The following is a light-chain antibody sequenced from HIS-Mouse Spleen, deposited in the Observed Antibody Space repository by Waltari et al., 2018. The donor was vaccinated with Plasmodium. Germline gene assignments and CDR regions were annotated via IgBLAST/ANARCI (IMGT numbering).Light chain of an antibody. J-gene: IGLJ2*01. Sequence: SYVLTQPPSVSVAPGQTARITCGGDKLGSKSVQWSQQKPGPAPVLVVYDDSDRPSGIPERFSGSNSGNTATLTISRVEAGDEADYYCQVWDSSSDHVVFGGGTKLTVL. V-gene: IGLV3-21*02. CDR1: KLGSKS. CDR2: DDS. CDR3: QVWDSSSDHVV.